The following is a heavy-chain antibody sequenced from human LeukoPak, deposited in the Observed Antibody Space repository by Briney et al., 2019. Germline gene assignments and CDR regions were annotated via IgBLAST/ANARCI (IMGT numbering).Heavy chain of an antibody. V-gene: IGHV1-24*01. CDR3: ATDFTPYYYYGMDV. CDR1: GYTLTELS. CDR2: FDPEDGET. Sequence: AAVKVSCKVSGYTLTELSMHWVRQAPGEGREWMGGFDPEDGETIYAQKFQGRVTMTEDTSTDTAYMELSSLRSEDTAVYYCATDFTPYYYYGMDVWGQGTTVTVSS. J-gene: IGHJ6*02.